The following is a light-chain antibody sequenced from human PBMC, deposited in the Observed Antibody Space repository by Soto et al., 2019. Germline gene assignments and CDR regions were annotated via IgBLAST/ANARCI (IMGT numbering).Light chain of an antibody. CDR3: QQSYRTPLT. J-gene: IGKJ4*01. V-gene: IGKV1-39*01. CDR1: KSIRFS. Sequence: DIQMTQSPSSLSASVGDRVTITCRASKSIRFSLNWYQQKAGKAPEALIYAASSLQSGVPSRFSGSGSGTDFTLTISSLQPEDFATYYCQQSYRTPLTFGGGTKVEIK. CDR2: AAS.